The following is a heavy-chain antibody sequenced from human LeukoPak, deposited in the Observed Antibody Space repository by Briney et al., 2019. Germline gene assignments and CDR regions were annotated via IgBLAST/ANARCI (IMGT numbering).Heavy chain of an antibody. J-gene: IGHJ6*02. CDR3: ARTERNPYYYYYYGMDV. D-gene: IGHD1-1*01. Sequence: PGRSLRLSCAASGFTFSSYAMHWVRKAPGKGLEWVAVISYDGSNKYYADSVKGRFTISRDNSKNTLYLQMNSLRAEDTAVYYCARTERNPYYYYYYGMDVWGQGTTVTVSS. CDR1: GFTFSSYA. CDR2: ISYDGSNK. V-gene: IGHV3-30-3*01.